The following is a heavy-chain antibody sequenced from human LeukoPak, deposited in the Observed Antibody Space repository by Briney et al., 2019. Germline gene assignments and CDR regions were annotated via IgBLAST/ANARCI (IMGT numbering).Heavy chain of an antibody. CDR3: ARDSYDFWSGYRADYYYGMDV. D-gene: IGHD3-3*01. Sequence: ASVKVSCKASGGTFSSYAISWVRQAPGQGLEWMGGIIPIFGTANYAQKFQGRVTITADESTSTAYMELSSLRSEDTAVYYRARDSYDFWSGYRADYYYGMDVWGQGTTVTVSS. CDR1: GGTFSSYA. CDR2: IIPIFGTA. J-gene: IGHJ6*02. V-gene: IGHV1-69*13.